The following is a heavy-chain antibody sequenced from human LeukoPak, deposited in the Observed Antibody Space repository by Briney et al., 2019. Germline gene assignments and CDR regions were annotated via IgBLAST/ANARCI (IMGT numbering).Heavy chain of an antibody. CDR1: GLTFSSYA. Sequence: GGSLRLSCAASGLTFSSYAMHWVRQAPGKGLGWVAVISYDGSNKYYADSVKGRFTISRDNSKNTLYLQMNSLRAEDTAVYYCARDRVGATDYFDYWGQGTLVTVSS. D-gene: IGHD1-26*01. V-gene: IGHV3-30-3*01. CDR3: ARDRVGATDYFDY. J-gene: IGHJ4*02. CDR2: ISYDGSNK.